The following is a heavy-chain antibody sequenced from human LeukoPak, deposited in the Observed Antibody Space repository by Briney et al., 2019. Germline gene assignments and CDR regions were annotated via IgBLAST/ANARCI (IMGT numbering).Heavy chain of an antibody. J-gene: IGHJ5*02. V-gene: IGHV4-34*01. CDR2: INHSGST. CDR3: ARGSSPIHSSSQRMLDP. CDR1: GGSFSGYY. Sequence: SETLSLTCAVYGGSFSGYYWSWIRQPPGKGLEWIGEINHSGSTNYNPSLKSRVTISVDTSKNQFSLKLSSVTAADTAVYCCARGSSPIHSSSQRMLDPWGQGTLVTVSS. D-gene: IGHD6-6*01.